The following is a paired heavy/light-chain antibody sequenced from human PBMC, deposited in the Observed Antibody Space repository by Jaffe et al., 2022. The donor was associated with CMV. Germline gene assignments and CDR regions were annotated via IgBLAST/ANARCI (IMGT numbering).Heavy chain of an antibody. CDR3: ARAPKYYDFWSGYYTGKSEYVDYYYMDV. Sequence: QVQLVQSGAEVKKPGASVKVSCKASGYTFTSYGISWVRQAPGQGLEWMGWISAYNGNTNYAQKLQGRVTMTTDTSTSTAYMELRSLRSDDTAVYYCARAPKYYDFWSGYYTGKSEYVDYYYMDVWGKGTTVTVSS. CDR2: ISAYNGNT. J-gene: IGHJ6*03. D-gene: IGHD3-3*01. CDR1: GYTFTSYG. V-gene: IGHV1-18*04.
Light chain of an antibody. CDR3: NSRDSSGNPFVV. J-gene: IGLJ2*01. CDR2: GKN. V-gene: IGLV3-19*01. CDR1: SLRSYY. Sequence: SSELTQDPAVSVALGQTVRITCQGDSLRSYYASWYQQKPGQAPVLVIYGKNNRPSGIPDRFSGSSSGNTASLTITGAQAEDEADYYCNSRDSSGNPFVVFGGGTKLTVL.